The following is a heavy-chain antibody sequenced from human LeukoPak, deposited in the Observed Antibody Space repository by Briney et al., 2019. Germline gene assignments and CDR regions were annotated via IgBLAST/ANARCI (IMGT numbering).Heavy chain of an antibody. V-gene: IGHV3-33*01. CDR1: GFTFSSYG. D-gene: IGHD4-17*01. CDR3: AGYGDSFDY. J-gene: IGHJ4*02. Sequence: GRSLRLSCAASGFTFSSYGMHWVRQAPGKGLEWVAVIWYDGSNKYYADSVKGRFTISRDNSKNTLYLQMNSLRAEDTAVYYCAGYGDSFDYWGQGTLVTVSS. CDR2: IWYDGSNK.